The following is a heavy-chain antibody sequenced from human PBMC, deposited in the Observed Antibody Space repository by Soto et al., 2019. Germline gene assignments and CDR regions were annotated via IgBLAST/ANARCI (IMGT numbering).Heavy chain of an antibody. CDR1: GFTFSRYW. V-gene: IGHV3-7*03. J-gene: IGHJ5*02. CDR2: IKQDGSEK. Sequence: GYLRLSCAASGFTFSRYWMSWVRQAPGKGLEWVANIKQDGSEKYFVASVKGRFTISRDNAKNSLYLQMNSLRAEDTAVYYCARDMGSSRLPLFAPRGQRTLFSVSS. CDR3: ARDMGSSRLPLFAP. D-gene: IGHD6-13*01.